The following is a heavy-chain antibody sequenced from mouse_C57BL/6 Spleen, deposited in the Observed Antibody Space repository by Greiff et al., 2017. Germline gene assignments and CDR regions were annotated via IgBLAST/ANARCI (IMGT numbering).Heavy chain of an antibody. CDR2: IYPGDGDT. Sequence: VQLQQSGAELVMPGASVKISCKASGYAFSSYWMHWVKQRPGKGLEWIGQIYPGDGDTNYNRKFKGKATLTADRSSSTAYMQLSSLTSEDSAVYVCSRTGNYDGSSYAMDYWGQGTSVTVSS. D-gene: IGHD1-1*01. V-gene: IGHV1-80*01. J-gene: IGHJ4*01. CDR1: GYAFSSYW. CDR3: SRTGNYDGSSYAMDY.